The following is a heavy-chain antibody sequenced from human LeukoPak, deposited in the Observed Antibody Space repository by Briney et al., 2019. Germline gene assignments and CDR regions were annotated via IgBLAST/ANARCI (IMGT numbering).Heavy chain of an antibody. CDR3: AKGQAMVRGVFALFDN. D-gene: IGHD3-10*01. Sequence: GGSLRLSCAASGFNFSRYDMYWVRQVTGKGLEWVSGIGATGDTYYPGSVKSRFTISRENAKNSLYLQMNSLRAGDTAIYYCAKGQAMVRGVFALFDNWGQGTLVTVSS. J-gene: IGHJ4*02. V-gene: IGHV3-13*04. CDR2: IGATGDT. CDR1: GFNFSRYD.